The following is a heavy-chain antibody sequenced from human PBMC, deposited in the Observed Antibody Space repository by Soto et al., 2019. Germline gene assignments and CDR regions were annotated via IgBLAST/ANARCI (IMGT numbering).Heavy chain of an antibody. J-gene: IGHJ4*02. CDR1: GFTFSSYW. CDR2: INSDGSGT. D-gene: IGHD1-1*01. CDR3: ARERGNWNSEVYFDY. Sequence: GGSLRLSCAASGFTFSSYWMHWVRQAPGKGLVWVSRINSDGSGTSYADSVKGRFTISRDNAKNTLYLQMNSLRAEDTAVYYCARERGNWNSEVYFDYWGQGTQVTVSS. V-gene: IGHV3-74*01.